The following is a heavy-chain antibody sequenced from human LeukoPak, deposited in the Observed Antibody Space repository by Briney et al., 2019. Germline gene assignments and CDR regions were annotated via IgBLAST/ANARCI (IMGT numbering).Heavy chain of an antibody. V-gene: IGHV3-11*01. Sequence: GGSLRLSCAASGFTFSDYYMSWIRQAPGKGLEWVSYISSSGSTIYYADSVKGRFTISRDNAKNSLYLQMNSLRAEDTAVYYCATSYPLAYCGGDCPSAAFDIWSQGTMVTVSS. CDR3: ATSYPLAYCGGDCPSAAFDI. CDR2: ISSSGSTI. CDR1: GFTFSDYY. D-gene: IGHD2-21*02. J-gene: IGHJ3*02.